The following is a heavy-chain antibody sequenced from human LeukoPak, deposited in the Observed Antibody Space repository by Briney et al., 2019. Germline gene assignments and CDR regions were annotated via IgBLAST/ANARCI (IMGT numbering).Heavy chain of an antibody. V-gene: IGHV1-2*06. Sequence: VSVKVSCKASGYTFTGYYMHWVRQAPGQGLEWMGRINPNSGGTNYAQKFQGRVTMTRDTSISTAYMELSRLRSDDTAVYYCARAMYYYDSSGYYSFDYWGQGTLVTVSS. J-gene: IGHJ4*02. D-gene: IGHD3-22*01. CDR1: GYTFTGYY. CDR3: ARAMYYYDSSGYYSFDY. CDR2: INPNSGGT.